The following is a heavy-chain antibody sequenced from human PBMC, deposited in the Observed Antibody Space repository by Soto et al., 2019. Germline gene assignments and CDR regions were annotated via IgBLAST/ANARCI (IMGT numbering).Heavy chain of an antibody. CDR1: GYTFTGYY. CDR2: INPNSGGT. J-gene: IGHJ4*02. CDR3: AREASSGYDSTFDY. V-gene: IGHV1-2*04. Sequence: ASVKVSCKASGYTFTGYYMHWVRQAPGQGLEWMGWINPNSGGTNYAQKFQGWVTMTRDTSISTAYMELSRLRSDDTAVYYCAREASSGYDSTFDYWGQGTLVTV. D-gene: IGHD5-12*01.